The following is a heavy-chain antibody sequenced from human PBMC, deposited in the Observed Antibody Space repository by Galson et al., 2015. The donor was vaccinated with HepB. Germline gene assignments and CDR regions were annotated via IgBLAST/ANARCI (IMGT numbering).Heavy chain of an antibody. Sequence: SVKVSCKASGYSFPTYAIHWVRQAPGQRLEWMGWINAGDGKTKYSQDLQGTVTISRDTSATTVYMELSSLSLQDTAVYYCARSYCGGDCSTPDHYYYMDVWGKGTTVTVSS. CDR1: GYSFPTYA. CDR2: INAGDGKT. V-gene: IGHV1-3*01. D-gene: IGHD2-21*01. J-gene: IGHJ6*03. CDR3: ARSYCGGDCSTPDHYYYMDV.